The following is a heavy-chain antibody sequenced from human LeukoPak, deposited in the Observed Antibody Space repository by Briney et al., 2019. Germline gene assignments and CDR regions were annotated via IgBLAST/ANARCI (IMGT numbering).Heavy chain of an antibody. Sequence: PGGSLRLSCAASGFTFRSSSRYWVRQAPGKGLEWVSFISSGSNYIYYIDSVKGRFTISRDNAKNSLYLQMNSLRVEDTAIYYCARVGCSGGSFYDFWGRGTLVTVSS. CDR2: ISSGSNYI. CDR1: GFTFRSSS. V-gene: IGHV3-21*01. D-gene: IGHD2-15*01. J-gene: IGHJ4*02. CDR3: ARVGCSGGSFYDF.